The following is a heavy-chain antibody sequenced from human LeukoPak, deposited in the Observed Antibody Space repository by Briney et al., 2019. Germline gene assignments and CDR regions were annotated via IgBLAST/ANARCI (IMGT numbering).Heavy chain of an antibody. CDR3: ARTLGGYSYGYLID. CDR1: GFSLSTSGMR. CDR2: IDWDDDK. Sequence: SGPTLVNPTQTLTLTCTFSGFSLSTSGMRVSWIRQPPGKALEWFARIDWDDDKFYSTSLKTRLTISKDTSKNQVVLTMTNMDPVDTATYYCARTLGGYSYGYLIDWGQGTLVTVSS. D-gene: IGHD5-18*01. J-gene: IGHJ4*02. V-gene: IGHV2-70*04.